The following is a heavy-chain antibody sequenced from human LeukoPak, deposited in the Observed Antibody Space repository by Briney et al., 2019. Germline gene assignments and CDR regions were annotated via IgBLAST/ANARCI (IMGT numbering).Heavy chain of an antibody. CDR1: GFTFDDYG. J-gene: IGHJ6*02. V-gene: IGHV3-20*01. Sequence: PGGSLRLSCAASGFTFDDYGMSWVRQAPGKGLEWVSGINWNGGSTGYADSVKGRFTISRDNAKNSLYLQMNSLRAEDTALYHCASDSGYDWGRGGDENYYYYGMDVWGQGTTVTVSS. D-gene: IGHD5-12*01. CDR2: INWNGGST. CDR3: ASDSGYDWGRGGDENYYYYGMDV.